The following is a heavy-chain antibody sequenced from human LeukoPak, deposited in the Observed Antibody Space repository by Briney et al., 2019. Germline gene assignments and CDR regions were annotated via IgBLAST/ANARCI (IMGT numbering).Heavy chain of an antibody. V-gene: IGHV3-7*01. D-gene: IGHD6-19*01. Sequence: GGSLRLSCAASGFTFSDYSMNWVRQAPGKGLEWVANIKQDGSEKYYVDSVKGRFTISRDNAKNSLYLQMNSLRAEDTAVYYCARGGIAVAGTIDYWGQGTLVTVSS. CDR3: ARGGIAVAGTIDY. CDR2: IKQDGSEK. CDR1: GFTFSDYS. J-gene: IGHJ4*02.